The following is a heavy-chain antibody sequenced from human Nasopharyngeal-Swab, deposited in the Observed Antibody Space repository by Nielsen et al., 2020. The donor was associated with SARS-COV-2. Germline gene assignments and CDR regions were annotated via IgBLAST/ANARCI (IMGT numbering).Heavy chain of an antibody. V-gene: IGHV3-13*01. CDR2: IGTAGDT. D-gene: IGHD3-22*01. CDR1: GFTFSSYD. J-gene: IGHJ3*02. Sequence: GGSLRLSCAASGFTFSSYDMNWVRQATGKGLEWVSAIGTAGDTYYPGAVKGRFTISRENAKNSLYLQMNSLRAGDTAVYYCARVNYDSSGGDAFDIWGQGTMVTVSS. CDR3: ARVNYDSSGGDAFDI.